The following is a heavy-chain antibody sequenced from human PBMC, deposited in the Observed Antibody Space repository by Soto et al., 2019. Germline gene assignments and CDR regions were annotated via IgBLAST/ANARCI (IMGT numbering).Heavy chain of an antibody. CDR1: GFTFSSYG. CDR2: ISSSSSYT. V-gene: IGHV3-21*06. CDR3: ARGGLIRGYDY. D-gene: IGHD3-10*01. Sequence: PGGSLRLSCAASGFTFSSYGMNGVRQAPGKGLEWVSFISSSSSYTQYADSVEGRFTVSRDNAKNSLYLQMNSLGTEETSVYYWARGGLIRGYDYWGQGTRVTVSS. J-gene: IGHJ4*02.